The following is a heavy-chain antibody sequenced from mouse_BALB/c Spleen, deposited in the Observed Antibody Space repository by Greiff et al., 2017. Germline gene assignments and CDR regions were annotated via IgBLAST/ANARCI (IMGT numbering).Heavy chain of an antibody. J-gene: IGHJ2*01. CDR2: INPYNGGT. CDR3: ARYYEYDGSFDD. V-gene: IGHV1-25*01. Sequence: VHVKQSGPELVKPGASMKISCKASGYSFTGYTMNWVKQSHGKNLEWIGLINPYNGGTSYNQKFKGKATLTVDKSSSTDYMELISLTSEDSAVYYCARYYEYDGSFDDWGQGTPLTVSA. D-gene: IGHD2-4*01. CDR1: GYSFTGYT.